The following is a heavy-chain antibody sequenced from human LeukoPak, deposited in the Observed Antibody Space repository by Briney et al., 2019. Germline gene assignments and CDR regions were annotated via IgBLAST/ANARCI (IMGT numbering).Heavy chain of an antibody. J-gene: IGHJ4*02. Sequence: PSETLSLTCTVSGGSISSGGYYWSWIRQHPGKGLEWIGYIYYSGSTYYNPSLKSRVTISVDTSKNQFSLKLSSVTAADTATYYCTKDRQPDGLYNFDYWGQGTQVSVSS. CDR3: TKDRQPDGLYNFDY. V-gene: IGHV4-31*03. D-gene: IGHD5-24*01. CDR1: GGSISSGGYY. CDR2: IYYSGST.